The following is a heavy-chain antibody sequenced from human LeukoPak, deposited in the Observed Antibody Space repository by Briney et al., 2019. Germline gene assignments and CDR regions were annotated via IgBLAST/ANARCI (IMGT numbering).Heavy chain of an antibody. CDR3: ARLSQTPDYYSNGGYYYLGY. V-gene: IGHV1-8*01. Sequence: ASVTVSCKASRYTFTSYDINWVREAAGQGLEWMGWMNPNTGRTGFAQKFQGRLTMTRDTPISTAYMELSRLRSEDTAVYYCARLSQTPDYYSNGGYYYLGYWGQGTPVTVSS. J-gene: IGHJ4*02. D-gene: IGHD3-22*01. CDR2: MNPNTGRT. CDR1: RYTFTSYD.